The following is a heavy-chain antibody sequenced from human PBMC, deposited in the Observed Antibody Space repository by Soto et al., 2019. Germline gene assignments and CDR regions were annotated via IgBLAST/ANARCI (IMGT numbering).Heavy chain of an antibody. Sequence: QLQLQESGPGLVKPSETLSLTCTVSGGSISSSSYYWGWIRQPPGKGLEWIGSIYYSGSTYYNPSLKSRVXXXVDTSKNQFSXXLXSXXAADTSVYYCARQGVCISTSCYFPKALYYYYGMDVWGQGTTVTVSS. D-gene: IGHD2-2*01. CDR2: IYYSGST. CDR1: GGSISSSSYY. V-gene: IGHV4-39*01. CDR3: ARQGVCISTSCYFPKALYYYYGMDV. J-gene: IGHJ6*02.